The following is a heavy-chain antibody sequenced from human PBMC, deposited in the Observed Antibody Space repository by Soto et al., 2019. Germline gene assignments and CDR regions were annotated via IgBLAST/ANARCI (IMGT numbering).Heavy chain of an antibody. CDR1: GFTFSSSA. J-gene: IGHJ4*02. CDR2: ISGSGGST. V-gene: IGHV3-23*01. CDR3: ATRFTIVVAPGAPFDY. Sequence: XGSLRLSCAASGFTFSSSAMSWVRQVPGKGLECVSGISGSGGSTSYADSVKGRFTMSRDNSKNMLYLQMNSLRAEDTAIYYCATRFTIVVAPGAPFDYWGQGTLVTVSS. D-gene: IGHD2-2*01.